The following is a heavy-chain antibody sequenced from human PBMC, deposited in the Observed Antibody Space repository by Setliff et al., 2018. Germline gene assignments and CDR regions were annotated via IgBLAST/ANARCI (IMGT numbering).Heavy chain of an antibody. J-gene: IGHJ3*01. Sequence: PGGSLRLSCAASGFTFSYAWMHWVRQAPGKGLEWVGRSKSKTAGGAIDYAAPVKGRFTISRDDSKNTLYLQMSSLKTEDTAMYYCTTDRAACSGSSCYNGFDVWGKGTMGTVSS. CDR3: TTDRAACSGSSCYNGFDV. V-gene: IGHV3-15*07. D-gene: IGHD2-2*02. CDR1: GFTFSYAW. CDR2: SKSKTAGGAI.